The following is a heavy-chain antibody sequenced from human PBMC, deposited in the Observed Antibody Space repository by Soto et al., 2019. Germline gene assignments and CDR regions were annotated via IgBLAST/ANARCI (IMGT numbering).Heavy chain of an antibody. Sequence: SETLSLTCTVSGGSISSSSYYWGWIRQPPGKGLEWIGSIYYSGSTYYNPSLKSRVTISVDTSKNQFSLKLSSVTAADTAVYYCAIHGFPITMVWGVIRTLYYMDVWGKGTTVTVSS. CDR2: IYYSGST. CDR3: AIHGFPITMVWGVIRTLYYMDV. V-gene: IGHV4-39*01. J-gene: IGHJ6*03. D-gene: IGHD3-10*01. CDR1: GGSISSSSYY.